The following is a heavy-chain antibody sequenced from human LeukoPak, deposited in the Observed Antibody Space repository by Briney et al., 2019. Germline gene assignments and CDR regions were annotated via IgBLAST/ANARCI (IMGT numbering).Heavy chain of an antibody. D-gene: IGHD6-19*01. V-gene: IGHV1-69*01. Sequence: SVKVSCKATGGTFSSYAISWVRQAPGQGLEWMGGIIPIFGTANYAQKFQGRVTITADESTSTAYMELSSLRSEDTAVYYCARDSTGYSSGWYLGYGMDVWGQGTTVTVSS. J-gene: IGHJ6*02. CDR3: ARDSTGYSSGWYLGYGMDV. CDR1: GGTFSSYA. CDR2: IIPIFGTA.